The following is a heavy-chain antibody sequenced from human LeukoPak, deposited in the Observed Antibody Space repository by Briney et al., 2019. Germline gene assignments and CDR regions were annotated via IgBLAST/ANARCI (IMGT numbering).Heavy chain of an antibody. CDR2: IYHSGST. V-gene: IGHV4-30-2*01. CDR1: GGSISSGGYS. Sequence: PSETLSLTCAVSGGSISSGGYSWSWIRQPPGKGLEWIGYIYHSGSTYYNPSLKSRVTISVDRSKNQFSLKLSSVTAADTAVYYCARVFYYDSSAGAFDIWGQGTMVTVSS. D-gene: IGHD3-22*01. CDR3: ARVFYYDSSAGAFDI. J-gene: IGHJ3*02.